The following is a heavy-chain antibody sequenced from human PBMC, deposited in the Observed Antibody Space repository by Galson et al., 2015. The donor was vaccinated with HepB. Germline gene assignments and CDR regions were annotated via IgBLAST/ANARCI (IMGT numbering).Heavy chain of an antibody. CDR1: GYSISSGYY. CDR3: ARVYEGPWYGMDV. J-gene: IGHJ6*02. D-gene: IGHD2-2*02. V-gene: IGHV4-38-2*02. Sequence: ETLSLTCTVSGYSISSGYYWGWIRQPPGKGLEWIGSIYHSGSTYYNPSLKSRVTISVDTSKNQFSLKLSSVTAADTAVYYYARVYEGPWYGMDVWGQGTTVTVSS. CDR2: IYHSGST.